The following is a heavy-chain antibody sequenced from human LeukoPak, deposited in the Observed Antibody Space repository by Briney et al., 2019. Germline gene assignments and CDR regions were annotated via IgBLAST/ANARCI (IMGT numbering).Heavy chain of an antibody. V-gene: IGHV3-7*01. J-gene: IGHJ4*02. CDR3: ARDLPGYGGNPFDY. CDR1: GFTFSSYW. CDR2: IKEDGSEK. Sequence: SGGSLRLSCAASGFTFSSYWMSWVRQAPGKGLEWVANIKEDGSEKYYVDSVKGRFTISRDNAKNSLYLQMNSLRAEDTAVYYCARDLPGYGGNPFDYWGQGTLVTVSS. D-gene: IGHD4-23*01.